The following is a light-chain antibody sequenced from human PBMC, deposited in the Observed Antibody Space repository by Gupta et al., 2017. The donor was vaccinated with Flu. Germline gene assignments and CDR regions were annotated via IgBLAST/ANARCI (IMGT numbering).Light chain of an antibody. CDR2: AKN. Sequence: SSELTQDLVVSVAFGWTVRITCKGDSLRNPYASWYQQKPGQAPVLVIYAKNIRPSGIPDRFSGSSSGNTASLTITGAQAEDEADYYCNSRDSTDNHQAVFGGGTKLTVL. J-gene: IGLJ2*01. CDR1: SLRNPY. V-gene: IGLV3-19*01. CDR3: NSRDSTDNHQAV.